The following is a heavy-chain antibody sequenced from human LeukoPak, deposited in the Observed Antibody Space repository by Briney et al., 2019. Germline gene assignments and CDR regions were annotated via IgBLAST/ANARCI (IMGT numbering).Heavy chain of an antibody. CDR1: GGSISSSSYS. CDR3: ARQSGPYASRWFDY. V-gene: IGHV4-39*01. Sequence: SETLSLTCTVSGGSISSSSYSWGWIRQPPGKGLEWIGSIYYSGSTYYNPSLESRVTISVDTSKNQFSLKLSSVTAADTAVYYCARQSGPYASRWFDYWGQGTLVTVSS. D-gene: IGHD6-13*01. J-gene: IGHJ4*02. CDR2: IYYSGST.